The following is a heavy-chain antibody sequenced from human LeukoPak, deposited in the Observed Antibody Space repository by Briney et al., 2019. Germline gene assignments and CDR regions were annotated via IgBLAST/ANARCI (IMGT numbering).Heavy chain of an antibody. CDR3: ASWFSGGNYALGY. J-gene: IGHJ4*02. V-gene: IGHV1-18*01. Sequence: ASVTVSCTASGYTFTSYGISWLRQAPGQGLEWMGWISTYNGNTNYAQKLQDRVTMTTDTSTTTAYMDLRSLRTDDTAIYYCASWFSGGNYALGYWGQGTRVTVSS. D-gene: IGHD4-11*01. CDR1: GYTFTSYG. CDR2: ISTYNGNT.